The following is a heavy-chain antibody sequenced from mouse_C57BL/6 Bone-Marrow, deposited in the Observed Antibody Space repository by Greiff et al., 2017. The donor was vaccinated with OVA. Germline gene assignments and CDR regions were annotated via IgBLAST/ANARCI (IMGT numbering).Heavy chain of an antibody. CDR1: GYTFTSYW. J-gene: IGHJ2*01. CDR2: IYPGSGST. Sequence: VKLMESGAELVKPGASVKMSCKASGYTFTSYWITWVKQRPGQGLEWIGDIYPGSGSTNYNEKFKSKATLTVDTSSSTAYMQLSSLTSEDSAVYYCARDDGYPLFDYWGQGTTLTVSS. V-gene: IGHV1-55*01. D-gene: IGHD2-3*01. CDR3: ARDDGYPLFDY.